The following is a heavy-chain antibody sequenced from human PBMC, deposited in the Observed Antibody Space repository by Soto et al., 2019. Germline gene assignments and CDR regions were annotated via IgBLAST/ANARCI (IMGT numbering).Heavy chain of an antibody. CDR2: IWYDGSNK. CDR1: GFTFSSYG. J-gene: IGHJ6*03. Sequence: GGSLRLSCASSGFTFSSYGMHLVRQAPGKGLEWVAVIWYDGSNKYYADSVKGRFTISRDNSKNTLYLQMNSLRAEDTAVYYCARDPGDGYSYGRPYYYMDVWGKGTTVTVSS. D-gene: IGHD5-18*01. CDR3: ARDPGDGYSYGRPYYYMDV. V-gene: IGHV3-33*01.